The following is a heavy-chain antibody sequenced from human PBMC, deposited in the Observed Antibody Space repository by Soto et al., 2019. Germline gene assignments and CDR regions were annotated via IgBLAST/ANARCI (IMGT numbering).Heavy chain of an antibody. Sequence: GGSLRLSCEASGFTFRNYEMNWVRQAPGKGLEWVSYISGSGSTTYYADSVKGRFTVSRDNAENSLFLHMNSLRAEDTAVYYCARHNFEDDLWRGQVGTDVWGQGTTVAVSS. J-gene: IGHJ6*02. D-gene: IGHD3-3*01. CDR2: ISGSGSTT. V-gene: IGHV3-48*03. CDR1: GFTFRNYE. CDR3: ARHNFEDDLWRGQVGTDV.